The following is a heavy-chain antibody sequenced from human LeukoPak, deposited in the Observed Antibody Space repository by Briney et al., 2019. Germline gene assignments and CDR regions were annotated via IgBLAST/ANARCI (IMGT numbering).Heavy chain of an antibody. Sequence: PGGSLRLSCAASGFTFSSYAKSWVRQAPGKGLEWVSAISGSGGSTYYADSVKGRFTISRDNSKNTLYLQMNSLRAEDTAVYYCAKDVDLAFFGLTGAFDYWGQGTLVTVSS. CDR3: AKDVDLAFFGLTGAFDY. CDR1: GFTFSSYA. J-gene: IGHJ4*02. D-gene: IGHD3-3*02. V-gene: IGHV3-23*01. CDR2: ISGSGGST.